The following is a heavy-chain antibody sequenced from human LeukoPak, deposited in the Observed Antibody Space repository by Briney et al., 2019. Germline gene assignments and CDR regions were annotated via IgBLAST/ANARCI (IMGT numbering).Heavy chain of an antibody. CDR2: IIPIFGTA. CDR1: GGXFSRYA. D-gene: IGHD3-3*01. CDR3: ARDGGSGYANWFDP. V-gene: IGHV1-69*01. Sequence: SVKVSCKAFGGXFSRYAISWVREAPGQGPEWMGGIIPIFGTANYAQKFQGRVTITADESTRTAYMEMSSLRSEDTAVYYCARDGGSGYANWFDPWGQGTLVTVSS. J-gene: IGHJ5*02.